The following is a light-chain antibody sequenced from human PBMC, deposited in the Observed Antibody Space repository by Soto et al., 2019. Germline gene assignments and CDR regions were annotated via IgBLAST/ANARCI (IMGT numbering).Light chain of an antibody. CDR1: QGISDY. CDR2: EGS. V-gene: IGKV1-27*01. Sequence: DIQMTQSPSSLSASVGDRVTITCRASQGISDYLAWYQQKPGKVPKLLIYEGSTLQSGVPSRFSGSGSGTDFTLTISSLQPEDVATYYCQKYNRTPRTFGQGTKVEIK. CDR3: QKYNRTPRT. J-gene: IGKJ1*01.